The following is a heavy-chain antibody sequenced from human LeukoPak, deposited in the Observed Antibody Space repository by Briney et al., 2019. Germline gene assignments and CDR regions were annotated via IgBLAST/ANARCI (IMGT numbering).Heavy chain of an antibody. Sequence: ASVKVSCKASENTFSGYYIHWVRQTPGQGLEWMGWIIPNNGGTIYAQNFQGRVTVTRDTSISTAYMELSALRSDDTAVYYCARDQSVAYSSGTGSDFWGQGTLVTVSS. D-gene: IGHD3-10*01. J-gene: IGHJ4*02. CDR3: ARDQSVAYSSGTGSDF. V-gene: IGHV1-2*02. CDR1: ENTFSGYY. CDR2: IIPNNGGT.